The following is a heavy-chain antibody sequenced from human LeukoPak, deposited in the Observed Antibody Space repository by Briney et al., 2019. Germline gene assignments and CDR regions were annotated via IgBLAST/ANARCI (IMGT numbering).Heavy chain of an antibody. V-gene: IGHV3-7*05. CDR1: GFTFRSYW. D-gene: IGHD5-18*01. CDR3: ARDVYTYGHDAFDI. Sequence: GGSPRLSCAASGFTFRSYWMSWVRQAPGKGLEWVASIKQDGGEKYYVDSVKGRFTISRDNAKNSLFLQMNSLRAEDTAVYYCARDVYTYGHDAFDIWGQGTMVPVSS. CDR2: IKQDGGEK. J-gene: IGHJ3*02.